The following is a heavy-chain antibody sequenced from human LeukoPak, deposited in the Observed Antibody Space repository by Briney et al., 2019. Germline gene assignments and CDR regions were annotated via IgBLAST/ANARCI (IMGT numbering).Heavy chain of an antibody. CDR2: IKEDESET. CDR1: GLNNFSTYW. Sequence: GGSLRLSCAASGLNNFSTYWMTWVRQAPGRGLEWVANIKEDESETYYVDSVKVRFTISRDNAKNSLYLQMNNLRAEDTAVYYCARGRHNWSYWGQGTVVTVSS. D-gene: IGHD1-20*01. CDR3: ARGRHNWSY. J-gene: IGHJ4*02. V-gene: IGHV3-7*05.